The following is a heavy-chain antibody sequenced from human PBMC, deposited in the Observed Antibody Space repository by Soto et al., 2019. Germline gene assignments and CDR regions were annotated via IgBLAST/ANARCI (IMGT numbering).Heavy chain of an antibody. CDR1: GYSFTIYW. D-gene: IGHD3-22*01. CDR3: ARREYYDSSGYFIPHYYFDY. V-gene: IGHV5-51*01. CDR2: IYPGDSDT. Sequence: GESLKISCKGSGYSFTIYWIGWVRQMPGKGLEWMGIIYPGDSDTRYSPSFQGQVTISADKSISTAYLQWSSLKASDTAMYYCARREYYDSSGYFIPHYYFDYWGQGTLVTVSS. J-gene: IGHJ4*02.